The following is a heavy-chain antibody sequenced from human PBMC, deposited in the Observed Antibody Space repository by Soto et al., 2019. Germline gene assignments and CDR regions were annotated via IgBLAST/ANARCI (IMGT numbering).Heavy chain of an antibody. D-gene: IGHD2-8*01. CDR3: ARGDSTDCSNGVCSFFYNHDMDV. CDR2: INPKSGGT. J-gene: IGHJ6*02. CDR1: GYSFTDYH. Sequence: ASVKVSCKASGYSFTDYHIHWVRQAPGQGLEWLGRINPKSGGTSTAQKFQGWVTMTTDTSISTTSMELTRLTSDDTAIYYCARGDSTDCSNGVCSFFYNHDMDVWGQGTTVTVSS. V-gene: IGHV1-2*04.